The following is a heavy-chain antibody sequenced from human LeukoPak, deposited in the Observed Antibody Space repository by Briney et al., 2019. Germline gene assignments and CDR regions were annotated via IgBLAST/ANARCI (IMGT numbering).Heavy chain of an antibody. CDR3: AKDQAVVAGTFDY. CDR2: ISSSGGST. CDR1: GFTFSSDA. V-gene: IGHV3-23*01. D-gene: IGHD6-19*01. J-gene: IGHJ4*02. Sequence: GSLRLSCAASGFTFSSDAMSWVRQAPGKGLEWVSAISSSGGSTYYADSVKGRFTISRDNSKNTLYLQMNSLRAEDTAVYYCAKDQAVVAGTFDYWGQGTLVTVSS.